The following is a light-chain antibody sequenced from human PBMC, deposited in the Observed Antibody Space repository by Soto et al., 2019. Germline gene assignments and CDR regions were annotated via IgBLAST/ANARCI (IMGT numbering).Light chain of an antibody. V-gene: IGLV2-14*01. CDR3: SSYTSSYTWV. CDR1: SSEVGGYNF. CDR2: EVT. J-gene: IGLJ3*02. Sequence: QSALTQPASVSGSPGQSIPISCTGTSSEVGGYNFVSWYQQHPGKAPKLLIYEVTNRTSGVSNRFSGSKSGNTASLTISGLQAEDEADYYCSSYTSSYTWVVGGGTQLAVL.